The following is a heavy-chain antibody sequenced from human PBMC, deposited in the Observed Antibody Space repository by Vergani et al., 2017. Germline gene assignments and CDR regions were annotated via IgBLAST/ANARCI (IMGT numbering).Heavy chain of an antibody. CDR2: IGTAGDT. V-gene: IGHV3-13*01. CDR3: AREGSDGGLES. Sequence: EVQLVESGGGLVQPGGSLRLSCAASGFTFSSYDMHWVRQATGKGLEWVSAIGTAGDTYYLGSVKGRFTISRENAKNSLYLQMNSLRAGDTAVYYCAREGSDGGLESWGQGTLVTVSS. J-gene: IGHJ4*02. CDR1: GFTFSSYD. D-gene: IGHD4-23*01.